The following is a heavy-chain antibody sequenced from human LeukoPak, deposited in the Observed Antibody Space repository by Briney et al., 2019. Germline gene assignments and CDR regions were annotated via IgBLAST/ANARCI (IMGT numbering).Heavy chain of an antibody. J-gene: IGHJ4*02. CDR3: ANIQKWLPY. CDR2: INLNSGGT. Sequence: AAVKVSCKASGYTFTDYYMHWVRQAPGQGLEWMGWINLNSGGTHLAQEFQGRVTMTRDTSISTAYMELSRLRSDDTAMYYCANIQKWLPYWGQGTLVTVSS. V-gene: IGHV1-2*02. CDR1: GYTFTDYY. D-gene: IGHD5-18*01.